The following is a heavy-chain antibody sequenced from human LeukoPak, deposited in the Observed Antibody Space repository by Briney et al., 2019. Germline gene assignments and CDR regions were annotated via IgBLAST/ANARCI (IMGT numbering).Heavy chain of an antibody. D-gene: IGHD4-17*01. CDR1: GFTFSSYW. CDR3: ARGLRGDYGIYYYYYMDV. J-gene: IGHJ6*03. Sequence: PGGSLRRSCAASGFTFSSYWMNFVRQAPGKGLEWVANIKQDGSEKYYVDSVKGRFTISRDNAKNSLYLQMNSLRAEDTAVYYCARGLRGDYGIYYYYYMDVWGKGTTVTVSS. CDR2: IKQDGSEK. V-gene: IGHV3-7*01.